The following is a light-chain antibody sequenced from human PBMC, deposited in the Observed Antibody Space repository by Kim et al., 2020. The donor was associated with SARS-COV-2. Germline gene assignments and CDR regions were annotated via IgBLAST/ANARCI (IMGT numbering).Light chain of an antibody. Sequence: IVMTQTPLSLSVTPGQPASISCKSSQSLLHSDGETYLYWYLQKPGQSPQLLIYKVSSRFSGVPDRFSGIGSGTDFTLKISRVEAEDVGVYYCMQGIHLPLTFGGGTKVDIK. J-gene: IGKJ4*01. CDR3: MQGIHLPLT. CDR1: QSLLHSDGETY. V-gene: IGKV2-29*02. CDR2: KVS.